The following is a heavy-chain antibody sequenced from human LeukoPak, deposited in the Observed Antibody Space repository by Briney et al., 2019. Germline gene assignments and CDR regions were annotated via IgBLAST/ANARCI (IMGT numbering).Heavy chain of an antibody. Sequence: GGTLRLSCAASGFTFSSYGMSWVRQAPGKGLEWVSGISGSGGSTYYADSVEGRFTISRDNSKNSLYLQVNSLRAEDTAVYYCARDTLWGQGTLVTVSS. CDR3: ARDTL. CDR2: ISGSGGST. CDR1: GFTFSSYG. V-gene: IGHV3-23*01. J-gene: IGHJ4*02.